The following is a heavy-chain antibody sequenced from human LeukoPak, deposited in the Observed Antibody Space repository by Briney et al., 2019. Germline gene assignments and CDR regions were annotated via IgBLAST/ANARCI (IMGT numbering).Heavy chain of an antibody. CDR2: IYPGDSDT. CDR3: ARSSVSYSSGGEAFDI. J-gene: IGHJ3*02. Sequence: GESLKISCKGSGYSFTTYGIGWVRQMPGKGLEWMGFIYPGDSDTRYSPSFQGQVSISADRSITTAYLQWSSLKASDTAMFYCARSSVSYSSGGEAFDIWGQGTMVTVSS. CDR1: GYSFTTYG. D-gene: IGHD6-19*01. V-gene: IGHV5-51*01.